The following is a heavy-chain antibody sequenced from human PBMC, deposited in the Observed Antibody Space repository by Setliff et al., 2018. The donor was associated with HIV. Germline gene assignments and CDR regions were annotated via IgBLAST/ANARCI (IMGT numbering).Heavy chain of an antibody. CDR2: ISWDSGNT. D-gene: IGHD5-18*01. Sequence: SLKISCAASGFAFDAYAMHWVRQAPGKGLEWVAGISWDSGNTGYADSIEGRFTVSRDNAKNSLYLQMDSLRPDDTAFYYCTKDVTWKGYSYDYGYFDSWGQGTRVTVSS. CDR3: TKDVTWKGYSYDYGYFDS. J-gene: IGHJ4*03. CDR1: GFAFDAYA. V-gene: IGHV3-9*01.